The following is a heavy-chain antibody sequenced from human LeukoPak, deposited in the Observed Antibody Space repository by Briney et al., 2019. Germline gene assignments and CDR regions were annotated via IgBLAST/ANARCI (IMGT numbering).Heavy chain of an antibody. CDR3: ARDMMMWELQSFDY. CDR2: IWYDGSNK. Sequence: PGRCLRLSCAASGFTFSSYGMHWVRQAPGKGLEWMAVIWYDGSNKYYADSVKGRFTISRDNSKNTLYLQMNSLRAEDTAVYYCARDMMMWELQSFDYWGQGTLVTVSS. D-gene: IGHD1-26*01. CDR1: GFTFSSYG. J-gene: IGHJ4*02. V-gene: IGHV3-33*01.